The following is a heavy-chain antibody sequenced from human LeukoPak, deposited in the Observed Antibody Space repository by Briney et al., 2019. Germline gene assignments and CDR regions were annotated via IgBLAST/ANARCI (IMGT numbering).Heavy chain of an antibody. D-gene: IGHD2-2*01. CDR3: ARDQCSTTTCPIDY. J-gene: IGHJ4*02. CDR2: ISTSSHYI. CDR1: GFTFSIYT. Sequence: KSGGSLRLSCAASGFTFSIYTMNWVRLAPGKGLEWVSSISTSSHYIYYADSVKGRVTISRDNAKSSLYLQLDSLRAEDTAVYYCARDQCSTTTCPIDYWGQGTLVTVAS. V-gene: IGHV3-21*01.